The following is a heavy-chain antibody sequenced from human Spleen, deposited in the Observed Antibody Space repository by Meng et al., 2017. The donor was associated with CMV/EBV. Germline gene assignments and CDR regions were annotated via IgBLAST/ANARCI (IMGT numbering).Heavy chain of an antibody. CDR3: ASERWGSGYLDL. D-gene: IGHD4-23*01. CDR2: VHAGNGNT. J-gene: IGHJ2*01. Sequence: SCKASRHPFTNAAMQWVRQAPGQRLEWMGLVHAGNGNTRYSQNFQGRVTITRDTSATTVFMELTSLTSEDTAVYYCASERWGSGYLDLWGRGSLVTVSS. V-gene: IGHV1-3*01. CDR1: RHPFTNAA.